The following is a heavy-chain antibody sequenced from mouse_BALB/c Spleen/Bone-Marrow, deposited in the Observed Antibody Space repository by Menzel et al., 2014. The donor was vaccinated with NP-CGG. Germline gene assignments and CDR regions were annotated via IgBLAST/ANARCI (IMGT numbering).Heavy chain of an antibody. CDR3: ARDEGYAMDY. CDR1: GFTLXSFG. V-gene: IGHV5-17*02. J-gene: IGHJ4*01. CDR2: ISSGSSTI. Sequence: DVKLQESGGGLVQPGGSRKLSCAASGFTLXSFGMHWVRQAPEKGLEWVAYISSGSSTIYYADTVKGRFTISRDNPKNTLFLQMTSLRSEDTAMYYCARDEGYAMDYWGQGTSVTVSS.